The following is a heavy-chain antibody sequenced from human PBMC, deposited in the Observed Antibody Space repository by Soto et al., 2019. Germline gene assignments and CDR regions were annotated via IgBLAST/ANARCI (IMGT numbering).Heavy chain of an antibody. J-gene: IGHJ4*02. CDR3: AKIAAAGTSGDY. CDR2: ISYDGSNK. V-gene: IGHV3-30*18. D-gene: IGHD6-13*01. Sequence: GGSLRLSCAASGFTFSSYGMHWVRQSPGKGLEWVAVISYDGSNKYYADSVKGRFTISRDNSKNTLYLQMNSLRAEDTAVYYCAKIAAAGTSGDYWGQGTLVTVSS. CDR1: GFTFSSYG.